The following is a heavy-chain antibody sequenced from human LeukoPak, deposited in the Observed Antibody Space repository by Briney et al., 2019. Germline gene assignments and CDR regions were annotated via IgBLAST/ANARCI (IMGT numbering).Heavy chain of an antibody. D-gene: IGHD3-22*01. Sequence: GASVKVSCKASGYTFTNYYVHWVRQAPGQGLEWMGIFTPTGGGTGYAQKFQGRVTMTSDTSTSTVHMELSSLRSEDTAVYYCARVDSKPEYYYDSSGYYYGGYYFDYWGQGTLVTVSS. CDR2: FTPTGGGT. V-gene: IGHV1-46*01. J-gene: IGHJ4*02. CDR1: GYTFTNYY. CDR3: ARVDSKPEYYYDSSGYYYGGYYFDY.